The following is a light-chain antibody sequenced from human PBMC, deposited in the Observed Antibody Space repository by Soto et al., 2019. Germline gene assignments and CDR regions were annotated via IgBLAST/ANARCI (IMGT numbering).Light chain of an antibody. CDR2: AAS. V-gene: IGKV1-27*01. CDR1: QGIDNH. CDR3: QQYNSYPT. Sequence: DIQMPQSPSSLSASLGDRFTITCRSSQGIDNHLAWYQQKPGKAPKLLIYAASTLQSGVPSRFTGSGSGTDFTLTISSLQPEDAATYYCQQYNSYPTFGQGTRLEI. J-gene: IGKJ5*01.